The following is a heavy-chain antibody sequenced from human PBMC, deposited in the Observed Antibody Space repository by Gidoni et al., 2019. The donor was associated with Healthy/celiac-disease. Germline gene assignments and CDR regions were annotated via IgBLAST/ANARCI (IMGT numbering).Heavy chain of an antibody. D-gene: IGHD3-16*01. CDR3: ARLGGGGLFDY. J-gene: IGHJ4*02. V-gene: IGHV4-39*01. CDR2: IYYSGST. CDR1: GGSISSSSYY. Sequence: QLQLQESGPGLVKPSETLSLTCTASGGSISSSSYYWGWIRQPPGKGLEWTGSIYYSGSTYYNPSLKSRVTISVDTSKNQFSLKLSSVTAADTAVYYCARLGGGGLFDYWGQGTLVTVSS.